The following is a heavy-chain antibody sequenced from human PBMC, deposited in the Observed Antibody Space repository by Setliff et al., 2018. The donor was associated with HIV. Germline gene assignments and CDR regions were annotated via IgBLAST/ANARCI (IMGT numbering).Heavy chain of an antibody. CDR1: GFTFSSYA. CDR3: ARGVATNLDP. J-gene: IGHJ5*02. CDR2: ISGSGGST. D-gene: IGHD5-12*01. Sequence: GGSLRLSCAASGFTFSSYAMSWVRQAPGKGLEWVSTISGSGGSTYYADSVKGRFTISRDNSKNALYLQMNSLRAEDTAVYYCARGVATNLDPWGQGSLVTVSS. V-gene: IGHV3-23*01.